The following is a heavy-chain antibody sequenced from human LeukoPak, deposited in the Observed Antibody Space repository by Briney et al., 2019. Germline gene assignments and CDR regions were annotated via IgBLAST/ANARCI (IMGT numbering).Heavy chain of an antibody. Sequence: QPGGSLRLSCAASGFTFSSYSMNWVRQAPGKGLEWVAVVGNSDNHIDYADSVKGRFTIARDDAKNSVYLQMNSLRVDDTATYFCVREQWYRFDYWGQGALVTVSS. CDR1: GFTFSSYS. CDR2: VGNSDNHI. CDR3: VREQWYRFDY. J-gene: IGHJ4*02. V-gene: IGHV3-48*04. D-gene: IGHD6-19*01.